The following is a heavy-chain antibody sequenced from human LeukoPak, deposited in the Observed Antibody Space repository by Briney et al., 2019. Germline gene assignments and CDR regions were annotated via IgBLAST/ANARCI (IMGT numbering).Heavy chain of an antibody. V-gene: IGHV3-30*04. Sequence: GGSLRLSCAASGFTFSSYAMHWVRQAPGKGLEWVAVISYDGSNKYYADSVKGRFTISRDNSKNTLYLQMNSLRAEDTAVYYCARGARGATNHYYYYYMDVWGKGTTVTVSS. CDR1: GFTFSSYA. J-gene: IGHJ6*03. CDR2: ISYDGSNK. CDR3: ARGARGATNHYYYYYMDV. D-gene: IGHD5-24*01.